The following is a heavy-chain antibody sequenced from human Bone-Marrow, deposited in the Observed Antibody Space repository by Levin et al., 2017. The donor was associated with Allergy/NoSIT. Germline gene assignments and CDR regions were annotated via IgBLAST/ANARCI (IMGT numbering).Heavy chain of an antibody. V-gene: IGHV4-31*03. CDR1: GDSIRKSGFY. Sequence: PSETLSLTCSVSGDSIRKSGFYWAWVRQPSGKGLEWIGHISYSGTTYYSPSLKGRLTISVDTSTNQFFLSLHLVTAADTAVYYCALYNGYDFVGGDYFDSWGHGSLVTVSS. D-gene: IGHD5-12*01. CDR3: ALYNGYDFVGGDYFDS. CDR2: ISYSGTT. J-gene: IGHJ4*01.